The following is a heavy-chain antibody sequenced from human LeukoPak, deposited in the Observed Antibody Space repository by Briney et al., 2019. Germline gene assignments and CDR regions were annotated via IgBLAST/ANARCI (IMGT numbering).Heavy chain of an antibody. CDR3: ARDGPAPEWSLFRVFDP. CDR1: GYTFSTYY. D-gene: IGHD3-3*01. Sequence: ASVKVSFKASGYTFSTYYVHWVRQAPGQGLEWMGMIIPSDGFTSYAQKFQGRVTMTRDMSTSTVYMELSSLRSDDTAVYYCARDGPAPEWSLFRVFDPWGQGILVTVSS. CDR2: IIPSDGFT. V-gene: IGHV1-46*01. J-gene: IGHJ5*02.